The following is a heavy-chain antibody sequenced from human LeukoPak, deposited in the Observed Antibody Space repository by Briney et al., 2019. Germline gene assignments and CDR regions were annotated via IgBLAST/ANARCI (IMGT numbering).Heavy chain of an antibody. J-gene: IGHJ4*02. CDR1: GFTFSSYG. V-gene: IGHV3-30*03. CDR3: AADGGGLGD. Sequence: GGSLRLSCAASGFTFSSYGMHWVRQAPGKGLERVAVISYDGSNKYYADSVKGRFTISRDNSENTLYLQMNSLRAEDTAVYYCAADGGGLGDWGQGTLVTVSS. CDR2: ISYDGSNK. D-gene: IGHD4-23*01.